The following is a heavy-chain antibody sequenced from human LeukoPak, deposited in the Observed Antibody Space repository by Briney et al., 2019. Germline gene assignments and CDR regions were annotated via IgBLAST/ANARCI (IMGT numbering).Heavy chain of an antibody. CDR1: GYSISSGYY. V-gene: IGHV4-38-2*02. J-gene: IGHJ4*02. CDR2: IYHSGST. CDR3: VTGSGSYAIDY. Sequence: SETLSLTCTVSGYSISSGYYWGWIRQPPGKGLEWIGSIYHSGSTYYNPSLKSRVTISVDTSKNQFSLKLSSVTAADTAVYYCVTGSGSYAIDYWGQGTLVTVSS. D-gene: IGHD3-10*01.